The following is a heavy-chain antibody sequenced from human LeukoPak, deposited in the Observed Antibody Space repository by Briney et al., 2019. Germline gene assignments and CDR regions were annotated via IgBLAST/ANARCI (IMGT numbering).Heavy chain of an antibody. J-gene: IGHJ4*02. V-gene: IGHV5-51*01. CDR1: GYSFSNYW. Sequence: GESLKISCKGSGYSFSNYWVAWVRRMPGKGLEWMGIIFPADSDTRYSPSLQGQVTISVDKSINTAYLQWSSLKASDSAMYYCARPPGVGATSFDYWGQGTLVTVSS. D-gene: IGHD1-26*01. CDR2: IFPADSDT. CDR3: ARPPGVGATSFDY.